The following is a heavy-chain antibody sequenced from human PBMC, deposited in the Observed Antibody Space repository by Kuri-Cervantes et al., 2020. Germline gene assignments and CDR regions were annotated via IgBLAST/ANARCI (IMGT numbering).Heavy chain of an antibody. CDR1: GFTFSSYA. CDR3: ARSPYDYVWGSYDGYYYGMDV. V-gene: IGHV3-23*01. J-gene: IGHJ6*02. Sequence: GGSLRLSCAASGFTFSSYAMSWVRQAPGKGLEWVSAISGSGGSTYYADSVKGRFTISRDNSKNTLYLQMNSLRDEDTAVYYCARSPYDYVWGSYDGYYYGMDVWGQGTTVTVSS. D-gene: IGHD3-16*01. CDR2: ISGSGGST.